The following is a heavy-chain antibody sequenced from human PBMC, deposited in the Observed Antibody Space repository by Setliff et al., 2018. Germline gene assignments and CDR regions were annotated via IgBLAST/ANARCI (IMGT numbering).Heavy chain of an antibody. D-gene: IGHD4-4*01. CDR1: DDSIYSDYYF. CDR2: ISSSGTS. J-gene: IGHJ4*02. CDR3: AREGRWDYSYPIY. V-gene: IGHV4-39*01. Sequence: SETLSLTCSVSDDSIYSDYYFWGWIRQPPGKGLEWVGTISSSGTSKYNSSLGGRATLSIDVPERQFALRLSSVTDADTAVYFCAREGRWDYSYPIYWGQGIRVTVS.